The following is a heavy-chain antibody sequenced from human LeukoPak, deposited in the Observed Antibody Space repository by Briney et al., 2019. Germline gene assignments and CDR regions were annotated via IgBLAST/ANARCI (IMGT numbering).Heavy chain of an antibody. J-gene: IGHJ3*02. Sequence: ASVKVSCKASGGTFSSYAISWVRQAPGQGLEWMGGIIPVFNTADQAQKFQDRVTITADKSTSTAYMELSSLRSEDTAVYYCARGPDPYYYDSSGPSQGAFDIWGQGTMVTVSS. CDR3: ARGPDPYYYDSSGPSQGAFDI. V-gene: IGHV1-69*06. D-gene: IGHD3-22*01. CDR2: IIPVFNTA. CDR1: GGTFSSYA.